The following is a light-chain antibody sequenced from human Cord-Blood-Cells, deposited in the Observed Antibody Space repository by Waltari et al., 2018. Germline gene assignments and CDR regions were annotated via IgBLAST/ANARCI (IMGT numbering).Light chain of an antibody. J-gene: IGKJ2*01. V-gene: IGKV1-8*01. Sequence: AIRMTQSPSSLSASTGARVTITCRASQGISSYLAWYQQKPGKAPKLLIYAASTLQSGVPSRFSGSGSGTDFTLTISCLQSEDFATYYGQQYYSYPYTFGQGTKLEIK. CDR1: QGISSY. CDR3: QQYYSYPYT. CDR2: AAS.